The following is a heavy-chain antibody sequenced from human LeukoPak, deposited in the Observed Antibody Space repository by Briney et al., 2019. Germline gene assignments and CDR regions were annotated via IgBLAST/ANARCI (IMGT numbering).Heavy chain of an antibody. V-gene: IGHV1-69*02. D-gene: IGHD5-24*01. CDR1: GYTFTGYY. J-gene: IGHJ4*02. CDR3: ARWLFRDGYNFPYN. Sequence: ASVKVSCKASGYTFTGYYMHRVRQAPGQGLEWMGRIIPILGIANYAQKFQGRVTITADKSTSTAYMELSSLRSEDTAVYYCARWLFRDGYNFPYNWGQGTLVTVSS. CDR2: IIPILGIA.